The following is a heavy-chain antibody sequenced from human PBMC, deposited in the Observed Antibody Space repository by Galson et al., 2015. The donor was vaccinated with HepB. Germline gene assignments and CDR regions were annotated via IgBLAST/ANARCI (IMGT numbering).Heavy chain of an antibody. CDR2: IWYDGSNK. CDR3: ARDRGVAVAGLDY. J-gene: IGHJ4*02. D-gene: IGHD6-19*01. Sequence: SLRLSCAASGFTFSSYGMHWVRQAPGKGLEWVAVIWYDGSNKYYADSVKGRFTISRDNSKNTLYLQMNTLRVEDTAVYFCARDRGVAVAGLDYWGQGTLVTVSS. V-gene: IGHV3-33*01. CDR1: GFTFSSYG.